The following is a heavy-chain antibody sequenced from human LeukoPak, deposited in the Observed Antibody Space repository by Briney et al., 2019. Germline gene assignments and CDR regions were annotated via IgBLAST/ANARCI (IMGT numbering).Heavy chain of an antibody. Sequence: ASVKVSCKASGYTFTSYDINWVRQATGQGLEWMGWMNPNSGNTGYAQKFQGRVTMTRNTSISTAYMELSSLRSEDTAVYYCASPRTEPGIAAAGKDDAFDIWGQGTMVTVSS. J-gene: IGHJ3*02. D-gene: IGHD6-13*01. CDR3: ASPRTEPGIAAAGKDDAFDI. CDR1: GYTFTSYD. V-gene: IGHV1-8*01. CDR2: MNPNSGNT.